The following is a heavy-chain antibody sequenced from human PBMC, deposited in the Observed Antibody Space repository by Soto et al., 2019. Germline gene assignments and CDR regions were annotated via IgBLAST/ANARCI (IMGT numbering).Heavy chain of an antibody. CDR3: ARRGGVCYSCMDV. CDR1: GFTFSSYA. D-gene: IGHD2-8*01. V-gene: IGHV3-30-3*01. CDR2: ISYDGSNK. J-gene: IGHJ6*02. Sequence: SLRLSCAASGFTFSSYAMHWVRQAPGKGLEWVAVISYDGSNKYYADSVKGRFTISRDNSKNTLYLQMNSLRAEDTAVYYCARRGGVCYSCMDVWGQGTTVTVSS.